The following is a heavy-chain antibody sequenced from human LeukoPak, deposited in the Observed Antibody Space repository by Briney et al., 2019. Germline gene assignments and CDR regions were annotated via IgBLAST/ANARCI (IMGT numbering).Heavy chain of an antibody. Sequence: SETLSLTCTVSGGSISSSSYYWGWLRQPPGKGLEWIGSIYYSGSTYYNPSLKSRVTISVDTSKNQFSLKLSSVTAADTAVYYCARRRIHYYGSGSYFRGLMDVWGKGTTVTISS. CDR1: GGSISSSSYY. CDR3: ARRRIHYYGSGSYFRGLMDV. CDR2: IYYSGST. J-gene: IGHJ6*03. D-gene: IGHD3-10*01. V-gene: IGHV4-39*01.